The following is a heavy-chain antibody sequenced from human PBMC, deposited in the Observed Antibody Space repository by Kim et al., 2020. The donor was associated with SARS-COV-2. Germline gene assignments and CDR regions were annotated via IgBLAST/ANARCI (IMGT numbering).Heavy chain of an antibody. D-gene: IGHD3-16*02. J-gene: IGHJ5*02. CDR3: ARGFTFGGVIVIRRAWFDP. V-gene: IGHV4-61*01. Sequence: SETLSLTCTVSGGSVSSGSYYWSWIRQPTGKGLEWLGYIYYSGSTNYNPSLKSRVTISVDTSKNQFSLKLSSVTAADTAVYYCARGFTFGGVIVIRRAWFDPWGQGTLVTVSS. CDR2: IYYSGST. CDR1: GGSVSSGSYY.